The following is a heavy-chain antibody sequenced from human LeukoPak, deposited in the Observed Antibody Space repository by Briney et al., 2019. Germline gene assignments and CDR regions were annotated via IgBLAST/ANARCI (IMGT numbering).Heavy chain of an antibody. D-gene: IGHD3-10*01. Sequence: GGSLRLSCAASGFTFSSYWMSWVRQAPGKGLEWVAVISYDGSSKYYADSVKGRFTISRDNSENTLYLQMSSLKTDDSAVYYCARNPAAWFGELSSWFDPWGQGTLVTVSS. CDR2: ISYDGSSK. CDR3: ARNPAAWFGELSSWFDP. CDR1: GFTFSSYW. J-gene: IGHJ5*02. V-gene: IGHV3-30-3*01.